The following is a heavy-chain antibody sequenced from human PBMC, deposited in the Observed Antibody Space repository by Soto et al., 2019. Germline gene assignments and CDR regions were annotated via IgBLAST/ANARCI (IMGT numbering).Heavy chain of an antibody. CDR3: ARVAVLTAAGTTDY. CDR2: ISATSDSV. CDR1: VFTFSEYY. D-gene: IGHD6-13*01. Sequence: LXLSCAAFVFTFSEYYLSWIRQVPGKGLEWVAYISATSDSVPYADSVKGRFTISRDNAKNSLYLQMNSLRAEDTAVYYCARVAVLTAAGTTDYWGQGTLVTVSS. V-gene: IGHV3-11*06. J-gene: IGHJ4*02.